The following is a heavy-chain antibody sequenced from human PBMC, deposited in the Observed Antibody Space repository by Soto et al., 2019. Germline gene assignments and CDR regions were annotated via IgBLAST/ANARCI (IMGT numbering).Heavy chain of an antibody. D-gene: IGHD4-4*01. J-gene: IGHJ4*02. CDR1: GFTFSSYW. CDR2: VSSDGSST. V-gene: IGHV3-74*01. Sequence: EVQLVESGGGLVQPGESLRLSCAASGFTFSSYWMHWIRQAPGKGLVWVSRVSSDGSSTVYATSVKGRLTISRDNVKNTLYLQMNSLSDEDTAVYYCARELPNYSSFDSWGQVTLVTVSS. CDR3: ARELPNYSSFDS.